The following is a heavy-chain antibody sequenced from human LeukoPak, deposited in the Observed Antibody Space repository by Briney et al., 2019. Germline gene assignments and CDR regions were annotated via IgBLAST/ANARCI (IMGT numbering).Heavy chain of an antibody. CDR1: GGSISSSSYY. D-gene: IGHD2-2*02. CDR3: ARRPAAIHYYYYYYMDV. Sequence: SETLSLTCTVSGGSISSSSYYWGWIRQPPGKGLERIGSIYYSGSTYYNPSLKSRVTISVDTSKNQFSLKLSSVTAADTAVYYCARRPAAIHYYYYYYMDVWGKGTTVTVSS. CDR2: IYYSGST. V-gene: IGHV4-39*01. J-gene: IGHJ6*03.